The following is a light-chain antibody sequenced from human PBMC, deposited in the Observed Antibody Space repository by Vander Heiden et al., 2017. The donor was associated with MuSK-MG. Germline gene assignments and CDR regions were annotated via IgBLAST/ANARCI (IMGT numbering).Light chain of an antibody. CDR2: AAS. J-gene: IGKJ3*01. Sequence: DIPMTQSPSSLSASVGARVTITCRASQGISNYFAWYQKKPGKVTKLLIDAASTLQSGVPSRFSGSGSGTDFTLTISSLQPEDVATYYCQKYNSALTFGPGTKVDIK. CDR3: QKYNSALT. CDR1: QGISNY. V-gene: IGKV1-27*01.